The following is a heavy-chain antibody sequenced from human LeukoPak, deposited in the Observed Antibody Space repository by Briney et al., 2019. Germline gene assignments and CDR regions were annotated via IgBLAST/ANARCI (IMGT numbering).Heavy chain of an antibody. CDR3: ARAGVVSNPNSYWYFDL. D-gene: IGHD3-3*01. J-gene: IGHJ2*01. V-gene: IGHV4-59*01. CDR2: IYYSGST. CDR1: GGSISSYY. Sequence: SETLSLTCTVSGGSISSYYWSWIRQPPGKGLEWIGYIYYSGSTSYNPSLESRVTISVDTSKNQFSLKLSSVTAADTAVYYCARAGVVSNPNSYWYFDLWGRGTLVTVSS.